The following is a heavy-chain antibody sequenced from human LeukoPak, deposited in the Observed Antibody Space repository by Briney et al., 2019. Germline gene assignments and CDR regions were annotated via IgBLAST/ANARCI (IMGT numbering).Heavy chain of an antibody. Sequence: GGSLRLSCAASGFTSSSYAMHWVRQAPGKGLEWVAVISYDGSNKYYADSVKGRFTISRDNSKNTLYLQMNSLRAEDTAVYYCARSLVVTAAPEYFQHWGQGTLVTVSS. CDR3: ARSLVVTAAPEYFQH. D-gene: IGHD2-21*02. J-gene: IGHJ1*01. CDR1: GFTSSSYA. CDR2: ISYDGSNK. V-gene: IGHV3-30*01.